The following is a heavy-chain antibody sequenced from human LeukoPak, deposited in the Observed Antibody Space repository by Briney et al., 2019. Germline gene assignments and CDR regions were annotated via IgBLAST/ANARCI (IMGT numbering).Heavy chain of an antibody. D-gene: IGHD6-13*01. CDR1: RFTFSNYW. CDR2: IKSDGSSR. Sequence: GGSLTLSCAASRFTFSNYWKHWVRQAPGKGLVWLSRIKSDGSSRNYADSVKARFTISRDTAKTTLYLQMNSLRAAETAVYYCASASSHRLGAGGEYWGQGTLGTVSS. V-gene: IGHV3-74*01. CDR3: ASASSHRLGAGGEY. J-gene: IGHJ4*02.